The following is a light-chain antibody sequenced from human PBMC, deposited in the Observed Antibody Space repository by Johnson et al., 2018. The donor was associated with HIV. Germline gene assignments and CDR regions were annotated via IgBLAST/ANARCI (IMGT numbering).Light chain of an antibody. CDR1: SSNIGNNY. CDR3: GTWDSSLSAGGV. V-gene: IGLV1-51*01. Sequence: QSVLTQPPSVSAATGQKVTISCSGSSSNIGNNYVSWYQQLPGAAPKLLIYDNNKRPSGIPDRFSGSKSGTSATLGITGLQTGDEADYYCGTWDSSLSAGGVFGTGTQVTDL. CDR2: DNN. J-gene: IGLJ1*01.